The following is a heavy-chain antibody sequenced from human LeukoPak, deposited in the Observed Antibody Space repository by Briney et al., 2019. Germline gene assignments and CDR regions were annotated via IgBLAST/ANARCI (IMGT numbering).Heavy chain of an antibody. CDR2: NYYSGST. V-gene: IGHV4-30-4*01. Sequence: PSETLSLTCTVSGGSISSCDYYWSWIRQPPGKGLEWIGYNYYSGSTYYNPALKSRVTISVDTSKNQFSLKLSSVTAADTAVYYCARGHPRTYYYDSSGYHPADAFDIWGQGTMVTVSS. D-gene: IGHD3-22*01. CDR1: GGSISSCDYY. CDR3: ARGHPRTYYYDSSGYHPADAFDI. J-gene: IGHJ3*02.